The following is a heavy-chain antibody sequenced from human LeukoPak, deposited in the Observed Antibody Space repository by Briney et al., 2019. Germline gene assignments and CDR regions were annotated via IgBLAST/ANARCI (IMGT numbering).Heavy chain of an antibody. CDR3: AKDRHAPGRYCSSTTCFPFDS. CDR2: ISSSSSYI. V-gene: IGHV3-21*01. CDR1: GLTFSYYS. J-gene: IGHJ5*01. D-gene: IGHD2-2*01. Sequence: GGSLRLSFAASGLTFSYYSLTWVRQAPGKGLEWVSSISSSSSYIYYADSLKGRFTISRDNARNSLYLQMNSLRAEDTAVYYCAKDRHAPGRYCSSTTCFPFDSWGQGTLVTVSS.